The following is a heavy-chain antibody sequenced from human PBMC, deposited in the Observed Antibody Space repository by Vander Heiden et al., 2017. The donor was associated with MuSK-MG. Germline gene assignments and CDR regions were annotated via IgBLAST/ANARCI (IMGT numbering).Heavy chain of an antibody. Sequence: VQLEESGGGLVQPGRSLRLSCSGSEFTLGDYALDWVRQAPGKGLEWVGFIRREVDGGTTDDAADEKGRFIISREDSRSVVYMQMNRLKREGRGVCYGTRNGYGDLDTGGQGTMVTVSS. V-gene: IGHV3-49*04. CDR3: TRNGYGDLDT. CDR2: IRREVDGGTT. D-gene: IGHD4-17*01. J-gene: IGHJ4*02. CDR1: EFTLGDYA.